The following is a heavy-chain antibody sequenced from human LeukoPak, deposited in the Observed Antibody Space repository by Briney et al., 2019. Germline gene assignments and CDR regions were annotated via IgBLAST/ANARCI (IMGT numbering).Heavy chain of an antibody. J-gene: IGHJ4*02. V-gene: IGHV3-23*01. CDR1: GFTFSSYA. D-gene: IGHD4-17*01. CDR3: ARTKGAHYGDYTFDY. CDR2: ISGSGGAP. Sequence: GGSLRLSGAASGFTFSSYAMSWVRQAPGKGLKWVSGISGSGGAPYYADSVKGRFTISRDNSKNTLYLQVNSLRAEDTAVYYCARTKGAHYGDYTFDYWGQGTLVTVSS.